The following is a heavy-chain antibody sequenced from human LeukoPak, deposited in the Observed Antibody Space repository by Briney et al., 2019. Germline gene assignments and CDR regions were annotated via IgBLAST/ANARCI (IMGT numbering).Heavy chain of an antibody. CDR2: INAGNGNT. D-gene: IGHD1-26*01. V-gene: IGHV1-3*03. CDR1: GYTFTSYA. CDR3: ARDRVGYSGSKHPYYYYYMDV. J-gene: IGHJ6*03. Sequence: GASVKVSCKASGYTFTSYAMHWVRQAPGQRLEWMGWINAGNGNTKYSQEFQGRVTITRDTSASTAYMELSSLRSEDMAVYYCARDRVGYSGSKHPYYYYYMDVWGKGTTVTVSS.